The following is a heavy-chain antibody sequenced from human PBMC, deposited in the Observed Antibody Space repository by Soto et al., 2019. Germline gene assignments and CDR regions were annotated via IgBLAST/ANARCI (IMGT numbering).Heavy chain of an antibody. CDR1: GFTVSSNY. V-gene: IGHV3-53*04. CDR2: IYSGGST. Sequence: EVQLVESGGGLVQPGGSLRLSCAASGFTVSSNYMSWVRQAPGKGLEWVSVIYSGGSTYYADSVKCRFTISRHNSKNTLYLQMNSLRAEDTAVYYCARDLAGARGPFGYWGQGTLVTVSS. CDR3: ARDLAGARGPFGY. D-gene: IGHD1-26*01. J-gene: IGHJ4*02.